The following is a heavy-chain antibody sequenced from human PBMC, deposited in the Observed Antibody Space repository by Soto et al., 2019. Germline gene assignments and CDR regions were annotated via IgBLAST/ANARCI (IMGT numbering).Heavy chain of an antibody. CDR1: GQSFSGHS. CDR3: ARRSGIVALPSELEDVNYDY. J-gene: IGHJ4*02. D-gene: IGHD1-1*01. V-gene: IGHV4-34*01. CDR2: INESGST. Sequence: QVQLQQWGAGLVKPSETLSLSCAVYGQSFSGHSWAWIRQPPGKGLEWIGEINESGSTYYNPSLKSRVTISTSTSKNQFSLRLSSVSAADTAAYFCARRSGIVALPSELEDVNYDYWGQGTLVNVSS.